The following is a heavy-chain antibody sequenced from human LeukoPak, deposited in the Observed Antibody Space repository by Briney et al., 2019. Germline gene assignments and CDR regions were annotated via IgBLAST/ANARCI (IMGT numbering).Heavy chain of an antibody. CDR1: EFVFSNHA. CDR3: ARVFWETVNTGYYSDF. J-gene: IGHJ4*02. V-gene: IGHV3-21*01. Sequence: GGSLRLSCVASEFVFSNHAMIWVRQAPGKGLEWISSITSDSSNLFYANSVRGRFTISRDNANNALHLQMNSLRAEDTAVYYCARVFWETVNTGYYSDFWGPGTLVTVSS. CDR2: ITSDSSNL. D-gene: IGHD3-22*01.